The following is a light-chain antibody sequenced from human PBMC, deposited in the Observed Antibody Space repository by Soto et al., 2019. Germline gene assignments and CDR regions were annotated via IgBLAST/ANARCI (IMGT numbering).Light chain of an antibody. J-gene: IGLJ2*01. CDR1: SSDVGGYNY. V-gene: IGLV2-14*01. CDR3: SSYTSSSTVV. CDR2: EVS. Sequence: QSALTQPASVSGSPGQSITISCTGTSSDVGGYNYISWYQQHPGKAPKLMIYEVSNRPSGLSNRFSVSKSGNTASLTISGLQAEDEADYYCSSYTSSSTVVFGGGTKVTVL.